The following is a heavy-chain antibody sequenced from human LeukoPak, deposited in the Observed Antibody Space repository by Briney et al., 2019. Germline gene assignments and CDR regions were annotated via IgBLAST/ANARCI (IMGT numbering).Heavy chain of an antibody. J-gene: IGHJ4*02. CDR3: ARDNRWLRNFDY. CDR1: GGSISSGSYY. V-gene: IGHV4-61*02. D-gene: IGHD5-24*01. Sequence: SETLSLTCTVSGGSISSGSYYWSWIRQPAGKGLEWIGRIYTSGSTNYNPSLKSRVTISVDTSKNQFSLKLSSVTAADTAVYYCARDNRWLRNFDYWGQGTLVTVSS. CDR2: IYTSGST.